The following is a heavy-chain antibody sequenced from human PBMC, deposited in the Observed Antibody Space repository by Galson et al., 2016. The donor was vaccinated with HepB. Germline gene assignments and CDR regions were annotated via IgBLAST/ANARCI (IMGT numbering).Heavy chain of an antibody. J-gene: IGHJ6*03. CDR2: MSYAGSNE. CDR3: AKYRRLLWFGEFNYYMDV. V-gene: IGHV3-30*18. D-gene: IGHD3-10*01. CDR1: GFSFSNYG. Sequence: SLRLSCAASGFSFSNYGMHWVRQAPGQGLEWVAVMSYAGSNEYYADTVKGRFTISRDNSKNTLYQQMNSLRAEETAVYYCAKYRRLLWFGEFNYYMDVWGKGTTVTVSS.